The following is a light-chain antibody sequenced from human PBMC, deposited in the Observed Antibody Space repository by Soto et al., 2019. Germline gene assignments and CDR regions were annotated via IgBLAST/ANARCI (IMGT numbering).Light chain of an antibody. CDR1: QAIRNY. J-gene: IGKJ4*01. V-gene: IGKV1-33*01. CDR2: GGS. CDR3: QQYDTLPPT. Sequence: DIQMTQSPSSLSASVGDRVTITCQASQAIRNYLNWYQQRPGTAPKLLIYGGSTLETGVPSRFSGRGSAAAFTLTISSLQPEDIATYYCQQYDTLPPTFGGGTKVEIK.